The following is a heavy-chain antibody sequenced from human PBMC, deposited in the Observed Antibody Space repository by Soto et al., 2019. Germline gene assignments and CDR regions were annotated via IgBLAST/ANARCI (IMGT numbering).Heavy chain of an antibody. J-gene: IGHJ4*02. D-gene: IGHD3-22*01. Sequence: SVKVSCKASGGTFSSYAISWVRQAPGQGLERMGGIIPIFGTANYAQKFQGRVTITADESTSTAYMELSSLRSEDTAVYYCAIRHYYDSSGYLTDFDYWGQGTLVTVSS. CDR1: GGTFSSYA. CDR2: IIPIFGTA. V-gene: IGHV1-69*13. CDR3: AIRHYYDSSGYLTDFDY.